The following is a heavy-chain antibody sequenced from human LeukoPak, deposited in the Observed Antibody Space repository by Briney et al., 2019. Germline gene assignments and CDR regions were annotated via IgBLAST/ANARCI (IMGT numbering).Heavy chain of an antibody. CDR1: GFTFSRYW. V-gene: IGHV3-74*01. Sequence: GGSLRLSCAASGFTFSRYWMHWVRQAPGKGLVWVSRINTDGRITSYADSVKGRFTISRDNAKNTLYLQMNTLRAEDTAVYYCASERYSSRDDAFDIWGQGTMVTVSS. J-gene: IGHJ3*02. CDR2: INTDGRIT. CDR3: ASERYSSRDDAFDI. D-gene: IGHD6-13*01.